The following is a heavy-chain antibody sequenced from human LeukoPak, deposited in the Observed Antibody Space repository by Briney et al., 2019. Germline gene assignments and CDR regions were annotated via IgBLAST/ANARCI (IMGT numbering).Heavy chain of an antibody. V-gene: IGHV3-21*01. CDR2: ISGSGGST. J-gene: IGHJ6*03. CDR3: ARDPGYSSSWYGGYYYYYMDV. Sequence: PGGSLRLSCAASGFTFSSYGMRWVRQAPGKGLEWVSAISGSGGSTYYADSVKGRFTISRDNAKNSLYLQMNSLRAEDTAVYYCARDPGYSSSWYGGYYYYYMDVWGKGTTVTVSS. D-gene: IGHD6-13*01. CDR1: GFTFSSYG.